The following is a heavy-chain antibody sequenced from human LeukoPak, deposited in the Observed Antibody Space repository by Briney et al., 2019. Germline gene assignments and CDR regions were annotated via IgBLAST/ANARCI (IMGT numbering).Heavy chain of an antibody. J-gene: IGHJ4*02. V-gene: IGHV4-59*01. CDR2: IYYSGST. CDR1: GGSISSYY. D-gene: IGHD2-15*01. CDR3: ARHWAYCSGGSCYSFDD. Sequence: SETLSLTCTVSGGSISSYYWSWIRQPPGKGLEWIGYIYYSGSTNYNPSLKSRVTISVDTSKNQFSLKLSSVTAADTAVYHCARHWAYCSGGSCYSFDDWGQGTLVTVSS.